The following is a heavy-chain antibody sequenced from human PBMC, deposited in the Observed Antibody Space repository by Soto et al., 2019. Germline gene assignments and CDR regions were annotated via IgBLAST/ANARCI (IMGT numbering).Heavy chain of an antibody. D-gene: IGHD2-21*01. V-gene: IGHV3-73*01. CDR3: TYRLGDFGHLYGMDV. J-gene: IGHJ6*02. Sequence: EVQLVESGGGLVQPGGSLKLSCAASGFTFSGSAMHWVRQASGKGLEWVGRIRSKANSYATAYAASVKGRFTISRDDSKNTAYLQMNSLKTEDTAVYYCTYRLGDFGHLYGMDVWGQGTTVTVSS. CDR1: GFTFSGSA. CDR2: IRSKANSYAT.